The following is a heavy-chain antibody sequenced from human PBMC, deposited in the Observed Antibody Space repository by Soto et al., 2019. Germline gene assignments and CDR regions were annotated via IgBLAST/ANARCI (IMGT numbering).Heavy chain of an antibody. CDR1: GGSISSYY. J-gene: IGHJ4*02. D-gene: IGHD2-21*02. Sequence: LSLTCTVSGGSISSYYWSWIRQPPGKGLEWIGYIYYSGSTNYNPSLKSRVTISVDTSKNQFSLKLSSVTAADTAVYYCAREAHFEAYCGGDCYRFDYWGQGTLVTVSS. CDR2: IYYSGST. V-gene: IGHV4-59*01. CDR3: AREAHFEAYCGGDCYRFDY.